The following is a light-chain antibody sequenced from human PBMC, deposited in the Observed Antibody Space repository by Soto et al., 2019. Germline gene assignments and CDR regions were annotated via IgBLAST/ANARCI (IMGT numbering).Light chain of an antibody. J-gene: IGKJ2*01. Sequence: EIVMTQSPATLSLSPGERPALSCRASQSINSELAWYQQKPGQPPRLLIYGASTRATGVPARFTGSESGSECTLTMSGLQSEDFAVYYCQQGHNWPLTFGQGTRLEI. V-gene: IGKV3-15*01. CDR1: QSINSE. CDR3: QQGHNWPLT. CDR2: GAS.